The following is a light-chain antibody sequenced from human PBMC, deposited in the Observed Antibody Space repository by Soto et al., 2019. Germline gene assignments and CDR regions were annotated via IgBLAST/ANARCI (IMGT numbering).Light chain of an antibody. CDR3: QHTLKWPPT. CDR2: DAS. V-gene: IGKV3-15*01. Sequence: EIVMTQSPATLSVSPGERATLSCRASQSVYNNLAWYQQKPGQAPRLLFYDASTRATGIPARFSGSGSATEFTLTISSLQSEDFALYYCQHTLKWPPTFGQGTKVDI. CDR1: QSVYNN. J-gene: IGKJ1*01.